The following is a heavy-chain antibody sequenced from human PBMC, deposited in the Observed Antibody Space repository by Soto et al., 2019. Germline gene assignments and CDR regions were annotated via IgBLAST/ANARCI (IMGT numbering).Heavy chain of an antibody. CDR2: ISGSGGST. Sequence: EVQLLESGGGLVQPGGSLRLSCAASGFTFSSYAMSWVRQAPGKGLEWVSAISGSGGSTYYADSVKGRFTISRDNSKNKLYLQMNSLRAEDTAVYYCAKDRALRYFDLDAFDIWGQGTMVTVSS. J-gene: IGHJ3*02. CDR3: AKDRALRYFDLDAFDI. V-gene: IGHV3-23*01. CDR1: GFTFSSYA. D-gene: IGHD3-9*01.